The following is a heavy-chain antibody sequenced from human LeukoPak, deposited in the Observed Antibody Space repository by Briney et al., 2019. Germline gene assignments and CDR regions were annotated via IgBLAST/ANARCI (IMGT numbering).Heavy chain of an antibody. CDR2: IYYSGST. J-gene: IGHJ4*02. Sequence: SETLSLTCTVSGGSISSGGYYWSWIRQHPGKGLEWIGYIYYSGSTYYNPSLKSRVTISVDTSKNQSSLKLSSVTAADTAVYYCARGGGDVGYFDYWGQGTLVTVSS. CDR1: GGSISSGGYY. V-gene: IGHV4-31*03. D-gene: IGHD4-17*01. CDR3: ARGGGDVGYFDY.